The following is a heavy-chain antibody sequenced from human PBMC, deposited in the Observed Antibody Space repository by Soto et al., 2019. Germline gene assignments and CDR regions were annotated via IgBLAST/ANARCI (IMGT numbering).Heavy chain of an antibody. J-gene: IGHJ4*02. Sequence: QLQLQESGPGLVKPSETLSLTCTVSGGSISSSSYYWGWIRQPPGKGLEWIGSIYYSGSTYYNPSLKSRVTISVDTSKNQFSLKLSSVTAADTAVYYCARCGIRRAYYFDYWGQGTLVTVSS. D-gene: IGHD1-26*01. CDR3: ARCGIRRAYYFDY. V-gene: IGHV4-39*01. CDR1: GGSISSSSYY. CDR2: IYYSGST.